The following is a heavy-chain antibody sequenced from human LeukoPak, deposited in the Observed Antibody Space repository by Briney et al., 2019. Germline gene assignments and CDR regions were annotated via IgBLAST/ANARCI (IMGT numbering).Heavy chain of an antibody. Sequence: SETLSLTCTVSGGSISSYYWSWIRQPPGKGLEWSGYIYYSGSTNYNPSLKSRVAISVDTSKNQFSLKLSSVTAADTAVYYCAGSPGGWSAFDIWGQGTMVTVSS. CDR2: IYYSGST. CDR3: AGSPGGWSAFDI. CDR1: GGSISSYY. J-gene: IGHJ3*02. D-gene: IGHD6-19*01. V-gene: IGHV4-59*08.